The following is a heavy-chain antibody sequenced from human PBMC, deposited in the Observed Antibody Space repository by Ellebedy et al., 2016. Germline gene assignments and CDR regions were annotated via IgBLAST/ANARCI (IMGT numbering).Heavy chain of an antibody. J-gene: IGHJ5*02. CDR2: IWYDGDNK. CDR3: ARGHMTTVTTKMVDDWFDP. D-gene: IGHD4-17*01. CDR1: GFTFSNYD. V-gene: IGHV3-33*08. Sequence: GGSLRLSCAASGFTFSNYDMHWVRQAPGKGLEWVAVIWYDGDNKYYADSVKGRFTISRDNSKNTLYLQMNSLRAEDTAVYYCARGHMTTVTTKMVDDWFDPWGQGTLVTVSS.